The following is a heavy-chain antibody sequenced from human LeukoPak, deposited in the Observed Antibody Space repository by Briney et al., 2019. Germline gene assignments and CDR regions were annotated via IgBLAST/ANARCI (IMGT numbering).Heavy chain of an antibody. J-gene: IGHJ4*02. Sequence: GGSLRLSCAASGFTVSSNYMSWVRQAPGKGLEWVSVIYSGGSTYYADSVKGGFTISRDNSKNTLYLQMNSLRAEDTAVYYCARDTWTREPYFDYWGQGTLVTVSS. CDR3: ARDTWTREPYFDY. V-gene: IGHV3-66*01. D-gene: IGHD1-14*01. CDR1: GFTVSSNY. CDR2: IYSGGST.